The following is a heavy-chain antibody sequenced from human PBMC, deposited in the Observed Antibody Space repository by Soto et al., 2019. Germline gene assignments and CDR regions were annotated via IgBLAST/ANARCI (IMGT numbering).Heavy chain of an antibody. Sequence: PGGSLRLSCAASGFTFSSYDMHWVRQATGKGLEWVSAIGTAGDTYYPGSVKGRFTISRENAKNSLYLQMNSLRDEDTAFYYCAREGTRGGFLNWFDPWGQGTLVTVSS. V-gene: IGHV3-13*01. D-gene: IGHD3-10*01. CDR2: IGTAGDT. CDR1: GFTFSSYD. CDR3: AREGTRGGFLNWFDP. J-gene: IGHJ5*02.